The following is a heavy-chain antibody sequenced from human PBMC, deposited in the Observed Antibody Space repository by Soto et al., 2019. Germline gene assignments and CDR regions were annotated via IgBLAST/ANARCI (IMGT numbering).Heavy chain of an antibody. CDR3: ARVGYYYDSSGYYGIWFDY. D-gene: IGHD3-22*01. CDR1: GGSISSYY. CDR2: IYYSGST. J-gene: IGHJ4*02. V-gene: IGHV4-59*01. Sequence: KSSETLSLTCTVSGGSISSYYWSWIRQPPGKGLEWIGYIYYSGSTNYNPSLKSRVTISVDTSKNQFSLKLSSVTAADTAVYYCARVGYYYDSSGYYGIWFDYWGQGTLVTVSS.